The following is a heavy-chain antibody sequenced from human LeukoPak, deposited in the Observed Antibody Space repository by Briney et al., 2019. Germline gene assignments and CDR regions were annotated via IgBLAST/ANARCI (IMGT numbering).Heavy chain of an antibody. CDR2: IKQDGSEK. CDR1: GLTFSRHW. J-gene: IGHJ4*02. CDR3: ARAIGKSEGY. V-gene: IGHV3-7*01. Sequence: GGSLRLSCAASGLTFSRHWMTWVRQAPGKGLEWVANIKQDGSEKYYVDSVKGRFTISRDNAKSSLYLQMDSLRAEDTAVYYCARAIGKSEGYWGQGTLVTVSS. D-gene: IGHD4-23*01.